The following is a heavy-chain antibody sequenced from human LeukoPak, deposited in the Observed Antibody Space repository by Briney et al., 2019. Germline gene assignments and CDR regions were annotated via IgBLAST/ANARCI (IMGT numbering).Heavy chain of an antibody. CDR1: GYTFTGYY. CDR2: INPNSGGT. D-gene: IGHD5-24*01. J-gene: IGHJ4*02. CDR3: ARELNRDGYNTSNY. Sequence: GASVKVSCKASGYTFTGYYMHWVRQAPGQGLEWMGWINPNSGGTNYAQKFQGRVSMTRDTSISTAYMELSRLRSDDTAVYYCARELNRDGYNTSNYGGQGTLVTVSS. V-gene: IGHV1-2*02.